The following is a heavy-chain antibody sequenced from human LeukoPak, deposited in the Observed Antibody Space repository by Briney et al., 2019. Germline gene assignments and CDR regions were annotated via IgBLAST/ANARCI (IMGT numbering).Heavy chain of an antibody. J-gene: IGHJ2*01. CDR1: GFTFTNHA. D-gene: IGHD7-27*01. V-gene: IGHV3-23*01. CDR3: ANPWGAGWYFDL. CDR2: ISSSADST. Sequence: GGSLRLSCAAYGFTFTNHAMAWVRQAPGQGLEWVSLISSSADSTYYADSVKGRFTISRDNSRNTLYLQMNSLRAEDTAVYYCANPWGAGWYFDLWGRGTLVTVPS.